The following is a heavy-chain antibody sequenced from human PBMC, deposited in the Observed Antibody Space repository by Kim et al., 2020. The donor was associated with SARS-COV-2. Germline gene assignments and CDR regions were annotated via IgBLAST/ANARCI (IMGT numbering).Heavy chain of an antibody. D-gene: IGHD5-12*01. J-gene: IGHJ1*01. CDR1: GFAFSTYP. Sequence: LSLTCGAYGFAFSTYPMKWVRQAPGKGLEWVASMGSSSNYRYYAESVEGRFTISRDNANNSLYLQMTSLRVDDTAVYYCARDGGYASWGQGTLVTVS. CDR2: MGSSSNYR. V-gene: IGHV3-21*01. CDR3: ARDGGYAS.